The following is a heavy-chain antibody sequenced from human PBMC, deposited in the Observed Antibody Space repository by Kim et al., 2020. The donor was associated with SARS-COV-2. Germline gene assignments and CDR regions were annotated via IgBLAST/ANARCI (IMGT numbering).Heavy chain of an antibody. Sequence: GGSLRLSCAASGFTFSSYWMHWVRQVPGKGLVWVSRINSDGSSTSYADSVKGRFTISRDNAKNTLYLQMNSLRAEDTAVYYCARDPAYYYDSSGYFVGWYYYYGMDVWGQGTTVTVSS. CDR2: INSDGSST. CDR3: ARDPAYYYDSSGYFVGWYYYYGMDV. CDR1: GFTFSSYW. V-gene: IGHV3-74*01. D-gene: IGHD3-22*01. J-gene: IGHJ6*02.